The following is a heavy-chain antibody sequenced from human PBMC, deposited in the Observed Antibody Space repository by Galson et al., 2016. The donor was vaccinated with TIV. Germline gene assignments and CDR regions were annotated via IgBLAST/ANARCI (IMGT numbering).Heavy chain of an antibody. V-gene: IGHV4-31*03. CDR2: IHFTGRT. D-gene: IGHD4-17*01. Sequence: TLSLTCSVSGASISSGFSYWNWVRQSPGQGLEWIGYIHFTGRTYYNPSFQSRVSISVDTSKSQFSLNLRSVTAADTAVYFCARETYGDYDNYDAFDFWGRGTMVTVSS. J-gene: IGHJ3*01. CDR3: ARETYGDYDNYDAFDF. CDR1: GASISSGFSY.